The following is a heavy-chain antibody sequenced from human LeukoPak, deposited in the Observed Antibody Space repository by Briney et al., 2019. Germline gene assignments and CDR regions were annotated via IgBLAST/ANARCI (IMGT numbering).Heavy chain of an antibody. J-gene: IGHJ6*02. CDR3: ARGAVRWGGLGVRHWYYGLDV. Sequence: GWSLRLSCAASGFSFGSYWMHWVRQAPGPGLVWVSRIDSDGSITTYADAVKGRFTISRDNAKNTLYLQMNSLRSEDTAFYSCARGAVRWGGLGVRHWYYGLDVWGQGTTVIVSS. D-gene: IGHD3-16*01. CDR1: GFSFGSYW. CDR2: IDSDGSIT. V-gene: IGHV3-74*01.